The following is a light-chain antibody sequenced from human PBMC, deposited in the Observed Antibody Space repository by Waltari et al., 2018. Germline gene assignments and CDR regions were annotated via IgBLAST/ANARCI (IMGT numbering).Light chain of an antibody. CDR2: EVT. Sequence: QSALTQPPSASGSPGQSVTISCTGTSSDVGAYNYVSWYQPYPDKAPKLLIYEVTNRPAGVPDRFSGSKSGNTASLTVSGLQAEEEADYYCISYAGNNKYVLGAGTKVTVL. CDR3: ISYAGNNKYV. J-gene: IGLJ1*01. CDR1: SSDVGAYNY. V-gene: IGLV2-8*01.